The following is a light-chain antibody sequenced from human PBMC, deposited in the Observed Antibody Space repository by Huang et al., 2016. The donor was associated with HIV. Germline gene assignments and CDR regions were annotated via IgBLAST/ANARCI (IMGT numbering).Light chain of an antibody. Sequence: EIVMTQSPATLSVAPGEGATLFCRAKQSVSDSLAWYQQKPGQAPRLILCGASARADGIPARFSGSGSGTDCILSIRSLQAEDFAVYYCQQYSELPITFGRGTRLEI. V-gene: IGKV3-15*01. CDR2: GAS. CDR1: QSVSDS. CDR3: QQYSELPIT. J-gene: IGKJ5*01.